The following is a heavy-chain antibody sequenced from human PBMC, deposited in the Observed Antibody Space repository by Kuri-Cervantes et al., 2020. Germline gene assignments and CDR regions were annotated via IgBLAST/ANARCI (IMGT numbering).Heavy chain of an antibody. D-gene: IGHD3-10*01. Sequence: ESLKISCTVSGGSISSSSYYWGWIRQPPGKGLEWIGSIYYSGSTNYNPSLKSRVTISVDTSKNQFSLKLSSVTAADTAVYYCARVNQGSFDYWGQGTLVTVSS. CDR3: ARVNQGSFDY. J-gene: IGHJ4*02. V-gene: IGHV4-39*07. CDR2: IYYSGST. CDR1: GGSISSSSYY.